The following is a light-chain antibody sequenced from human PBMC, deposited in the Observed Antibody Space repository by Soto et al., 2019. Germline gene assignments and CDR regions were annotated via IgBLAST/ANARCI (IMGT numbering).Light chain of an antibody. CDR2: DTS. CDR1: QSIRSRS. V-gene: IGKV3-20*01. Sequence: EIVLTQSPGTLSLSPGERATLSCRASQSIRSRSLAWYQQKPGQAPRLLIYDTSSRTTGIPDRFSGSESGTDFALTISRLEPEDFAVYYCQQYGSSPRTFDQGTKVEIK. J-gene: IGKJ1*01. CDR3: QQYGSSPRT.